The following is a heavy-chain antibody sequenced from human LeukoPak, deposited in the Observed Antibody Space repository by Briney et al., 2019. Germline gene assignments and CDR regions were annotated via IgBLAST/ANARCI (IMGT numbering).Heavy chain of an antibody. D-gene: IGHD3-3*01. CDR1: GGSISSYY. Sequence: SETLSLTCSVSGGSISSYYWSWIRQPPGKGLEWIGYMFYSGSTNYNPSLKSRVTMSVDTSKNQFSLKLSSVTAADTAVYYCARVLGASPGYDFWSGYYDAFDIWGQGTMVTVSS. CDR2: MFYSGST. V-gene: IGHV4-59*12. J-gene: IGHJ3*02. CDR3: ARVLGASPGYDFWSGYYDAFDI.